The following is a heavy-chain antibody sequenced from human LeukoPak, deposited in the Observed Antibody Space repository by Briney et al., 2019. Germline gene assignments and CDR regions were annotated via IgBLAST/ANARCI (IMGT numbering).Heavy chain of an antibody. V-gene: IGHV3-21*01. D-gene: IGHD3-22*01. CDR1: RFTFSSYS. CDR3: AKGNYYDSSGYYYVLSY. J-gene: IGHJ4*02. CDR2: ISSSSSYI. Sequence: PGGSLRLSCAASRFTFSSYSMNWVRQAPGKGLEWVSSISSSSSYIYYADSVKGRFTISRDNSKNTLYLQMNSLRTEDTAVYYCAKGNYYDSSGYYYVLSYWGQGALVTVSS.